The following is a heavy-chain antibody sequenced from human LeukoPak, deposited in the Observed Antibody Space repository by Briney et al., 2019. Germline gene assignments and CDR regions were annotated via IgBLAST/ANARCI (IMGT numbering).Heavy chain of an antibody. CDR2: ISGSGGST. CDR1: GFTFSSYA. J-gene: IGHJ5*02. D-gene: IGHD2-15*01. Sequence: GGSLRLSCAASGFTFSSYAMTWVRQAPGKGLEWASTISGSGGSTYYADSVKGRFTISRDSSKNTLYLQMNSLRAEDTAFYYCAAQGYCSDGSCSWGQGTLVTVSS. V-gene: IGHV3-23*01. CDR3: AAQGYCSDGSCS.